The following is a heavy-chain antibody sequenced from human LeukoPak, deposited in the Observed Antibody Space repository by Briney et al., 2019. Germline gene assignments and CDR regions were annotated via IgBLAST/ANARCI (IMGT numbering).Heavy chain of an antibody. V-gene: IGHV4-39*01. CDR1: GGSISSSSYY. CDR3: ARPKRWLPGAFDI. D-gene: IGHD5-24*01. CDR2: IYYSGST. J-gene: IGHJ3*02. Sequence: SETLSLTCTVSGGSISSSSYYWGWIRQPPGKGLEWIGSIYYSGSTYYNPSLKSRVTISVDTSKNQFSLKLSSVTAADTAVYYCARPKRWLPGAFDIWGQETIVTVSS.